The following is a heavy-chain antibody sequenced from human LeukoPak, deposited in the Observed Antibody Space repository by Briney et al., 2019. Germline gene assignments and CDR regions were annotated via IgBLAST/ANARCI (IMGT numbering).Heavy chain of an antibody. V-gene: IGHV4-39*07. CDR2: IYYSGST. D-gene: IGHD1-26*01. CDR1: GGSISSSSYY. CDR3: ARIGSYSNFDY. J-gene: IGHJ4*02. Sequence: SETLSLTCTVSGGSISSSSYYWGWIRQPPGKGLEWIGSIYYSGSTYYNPSLKSRVTISVDTSKNQFSLKLSSVTAADTAVYYCARIGSYSNFDYWGQGTLVTVSS.